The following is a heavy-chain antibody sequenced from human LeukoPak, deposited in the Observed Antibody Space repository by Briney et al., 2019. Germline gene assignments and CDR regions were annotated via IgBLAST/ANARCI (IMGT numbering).Heavy chain of an antibody. CDR2: ISSSSSYI. CDR1: GFTFSSYS. J-gene: IGHJ4*02. V-gene: IGHV3-21*01. D-gene: IGHD1-1*01. Sequence: PGGSLILSCAASGFTFSSYSMNLGRQAPGKGLEWVSSISSSSSYIYYADSVKRRFTISRDNSRNTLYLQMDSLRTEDTAVYYCAREQQGRRAAFDYWGQGTPVTVSS. CDR3: AREQQGRRAAFDY.